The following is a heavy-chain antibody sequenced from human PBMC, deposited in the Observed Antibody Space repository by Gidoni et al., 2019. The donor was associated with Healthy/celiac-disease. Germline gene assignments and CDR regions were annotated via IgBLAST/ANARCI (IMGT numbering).Heavy chain of an antibody. CDR1: GFTFSSYG. CDR3: ARAAGRAIPVDY. CDR2: IWYDGSNK. V-gene: IGHV3-33*01. D-gene: IGHD2-2*01. Sequence: QVQLVESGGGVVQPGRSLRLSCAAYGFTFSSYGMHWVRQAPGKGLEWVAVIWYDGSNKYYADSVKGRFTISRDNSKNTLYLQMNSLRAEDTAVYYCARAAGRAIPVDYWGQGTLVTVSS. J-gene: IGHJ4*02.